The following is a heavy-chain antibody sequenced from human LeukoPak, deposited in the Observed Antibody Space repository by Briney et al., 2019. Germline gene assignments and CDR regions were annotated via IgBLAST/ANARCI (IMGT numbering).Heavy chain of an antibody. D-gene: IGHD6-19*01. CDR2: INHSGST. J-gene: IGHJ5*02. V-gene: IGHV4-39*07. Sequence: SETLSLTCTVSGGSISSGGYYWSWIRQPPGKGLEWIGEINHSGSTNYNPSLKSRVTISVDTSKNQFSLKLSSVTAADTAVYYCARGVAVAGMRETWGQGTLVTVSS. CDR1: GGSISSGGYY. CDR3: ARGVAVAGMRET.